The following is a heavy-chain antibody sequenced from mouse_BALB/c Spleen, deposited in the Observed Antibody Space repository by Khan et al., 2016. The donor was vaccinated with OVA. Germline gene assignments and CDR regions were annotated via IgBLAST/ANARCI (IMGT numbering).Heavy chain of an antibody. Sequence: QVQLQQPGAELVRPGASVKLSCKASGYTFTSYWMNWVKQRPGQGLEWIGMIDPSDSETHYNQIFKDKATLTVDNSSSKAYMQLSSLTSEDSAVYYCARREKYGYDPSWFAYWGQGTLVTVSA. CDR2: IDPSDSET. D-gene: IGHD2-2*01. CDR1: GYTFTSYW. V-gene: IGHV1-61*01. J-gene: IGHJ3*01. CDR3: ARREKYGYDPSWFAY.